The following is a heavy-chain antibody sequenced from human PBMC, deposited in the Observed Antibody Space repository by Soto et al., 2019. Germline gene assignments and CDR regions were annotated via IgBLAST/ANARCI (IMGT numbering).Heavy chain of an antibody. J-gene: IGHJ5*02. CDR3: AKDPIPHPTLVVTPGWFAP. Sequence: TLSHTGTVSGXSVRDGGYDRAWIRQLPGKGLEWVGCIYYNWSTYSNPSLKPRITISVAMSKSQFSLKFISLTAADQAVYYRAKDPIPHPTLVVTPGWFAPWGQG. CDR1: GXSVRDGGYD. V-gene: IGHV4-31*03. D-gene: IGHD3-10*01. CDR2: IYYNWST.